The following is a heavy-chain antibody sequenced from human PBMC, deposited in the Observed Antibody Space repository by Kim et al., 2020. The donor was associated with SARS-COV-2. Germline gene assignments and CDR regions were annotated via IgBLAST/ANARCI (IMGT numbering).Heavy chain of an antibody. V-gene: IGHV3-9*01. CDR3: AKVAAGGAFDI. CDR1: GFTFDDYA. D-gene: IGHD6-13*01. CDR2: ISWNSGSI. J-gene: IGHJ3*02. Sequence: GGSLRLSCAASGFTFDDYAMHWVRQAPGKGLEWVSGISWNSGSIGYADSVKGRFTISRDNAKNSLYLQMNSLRAEDTALYYCAKVAAGGAFDIWGQGTMVTVSS.